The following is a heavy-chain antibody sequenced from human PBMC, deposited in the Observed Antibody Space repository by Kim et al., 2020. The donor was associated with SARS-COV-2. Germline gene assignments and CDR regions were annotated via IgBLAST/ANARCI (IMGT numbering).Heavy chain of an antibody. CDR3: ARDGSYGSFVSYYYGMDV. CDR2: IWYDGGIK. V-gene: IGHV3-33*08. CDR1: GFTFSSHG. Sequence: GGSLRLSCAASGFTFSSHGMHWVRQAPGKGLEGVAVIWYDGGIKYHADSVKGRFTISRDNSKNTLYLQMDSLRAEDTAVYYCARDGSYGSFVSYYYGMDVWGQGTTVTVSS. D-gene: IGHD1-26*01. J-gene: IGHJ6*02.